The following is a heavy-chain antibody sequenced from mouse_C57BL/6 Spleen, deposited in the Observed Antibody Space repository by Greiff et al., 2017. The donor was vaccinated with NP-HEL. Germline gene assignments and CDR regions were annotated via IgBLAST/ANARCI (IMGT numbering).Heavy chain of an antibody. V-gene: IGHV1-80*01. Sequence: VQLQQSGAELVKPGASVKISCKASGYAFSSYWMNWVKQRPGKGLEWIGQIYPGDGDTNYNGKFKGKATLTADKSSSTAYMQLSSLTSEDSAVYFCARLVVDYAMDYWGQGTSVTVSS. CDR1: GYAFSSYW. CDR2: IYPGDGDT. CDR3: ARLVVDYAMDY. J-gene: IGHJ4*01. D-gene: IGHD1-1*01.